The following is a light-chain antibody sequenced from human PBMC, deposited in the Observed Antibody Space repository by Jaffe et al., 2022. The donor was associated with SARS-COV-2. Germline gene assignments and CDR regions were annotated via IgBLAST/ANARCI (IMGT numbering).Light chain of an antibody. CDR1: QSLLHSNGNIF. CDR3: MQALLTPYT. V-gene: IGKV2-28*01. CDR2: LGS. Sequence: DIVMTQSPLSLPVTPGEPASISCRSSQSLLHSNGNIFLYWYLQKPGQSPQLLIYLGSYRASGVPDRFSGSGSGTDFTLKISRVEAGDVGVYYCMQALLTPYTFGQGTKLEIK. J-gene: IGKJ2*01.